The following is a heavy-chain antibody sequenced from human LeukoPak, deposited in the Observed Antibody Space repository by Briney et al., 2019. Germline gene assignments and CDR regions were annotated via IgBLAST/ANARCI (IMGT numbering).Heavy chain of an antibody. J-gene: IGHJ5*02. D-gene: IGHD5-12*01. V-gene: IGHV1-2*02. CDR1: GYTFTGYY. CDR3: ARGVYSGYADWFDP. CDR2: INPNSGGT. Sequence: ASVKVSCKASGYTFTGYYMHWVRQAPGQGLEWMGWINPNSGGTNYAQKFQGRVTMTRDTSISTAYMELSRPRSDDTAVYYCARGVYSGYADWFDPWGQGTLVTVSS.